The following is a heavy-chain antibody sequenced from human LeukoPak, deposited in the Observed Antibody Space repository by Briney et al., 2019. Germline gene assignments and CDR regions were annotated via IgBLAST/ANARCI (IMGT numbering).Heavy chain of an antibody. CDR2: IIPVRGIT. CDR1: GGTFSSYA. V-gene: IGHV1-69*04. Sequence: ASVKVSCKASGGTFSSYAISWVRQAPGQGLEWVGSIIPVRGITNYAQKFQGRVTITADKATSTAYMELSSLRSEDTAVYYCARGGYGDYIDYWGQGTLVTVSS. J-gene: IGHJ4*02. CDR3: ARGGYGDYIDY. D-gene: IGHD4-17*01.